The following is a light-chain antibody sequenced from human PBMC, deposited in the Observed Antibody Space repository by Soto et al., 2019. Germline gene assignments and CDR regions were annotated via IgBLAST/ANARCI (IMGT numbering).Light chain of an antibody. Sequence: QSALTQPPSASGSPGQSVTISCTGTSNDVGGYNYVSWYQQHPGKAPKLMIYEVSKRPSGVPDRFSGSKSGNTASLTVSGLQAEDEADYYCSSYAGSNNSDVVFGGGTKVTVL. CDR1: SNDVGGYNY. V-gene: IGLV2-8*01. CDR3: SSYAGSNNSDVV. J-gene: IGLJ2*01. CDR2: EVS.